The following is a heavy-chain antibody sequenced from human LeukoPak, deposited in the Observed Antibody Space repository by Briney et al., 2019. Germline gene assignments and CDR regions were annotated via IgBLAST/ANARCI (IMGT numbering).Heavy chain of an antibody. V-gene: IGHV4-59*01. CDR2: IYSSGST. D-gene: IGHD6-13*01. Sequence: NPSETLSLTCNVSGGSIRGYYWSWIRQPPGKGVEWIGYIYSSGSTNYNPSLKSRVTMSVDTSKNQFSLKLSSVTAADTAVYYCARVRGIGIAAAGHFDYWGQGTLVTVSS. J-gene: IGHJ4*02. CDR3: ARVRGIGIAAAGHFDY. CDR1: GGSIRGYY.